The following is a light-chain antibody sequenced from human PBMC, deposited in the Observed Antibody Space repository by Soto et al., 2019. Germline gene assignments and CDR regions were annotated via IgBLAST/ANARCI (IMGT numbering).Light chain of an antibody. Sequence: QSVLTQPPSVSAAPGQKVTISCSGSRSNIGNNYVSWYQQLPGTAPKLLLYVNNKRPSGIPDRYSGSKSGTSATLGITGLQTGDEADYYCGTWDSSLSAYVFGTGTKVTVL. V-gene: IGLV1-51*01. CDR3: GTWDSSLSAYV. J-gene: IGLJ1*01. CDR2: VNN. CDR1: RSNIGNNY.